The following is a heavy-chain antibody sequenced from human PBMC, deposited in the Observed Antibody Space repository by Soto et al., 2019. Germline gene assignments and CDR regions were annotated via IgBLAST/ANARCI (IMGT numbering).Heavy chain of an antibody. J-gene: IGHJ4*02. V-gene: IGHV4-31*03. Sequence: PSETLSLTCTVSGGSISSGGYYWSWIRQHPGKGLEWIGYIYYSGSTYYNPSLKSRVTISVDTSKNQFSLKLSSVTAADTAVYYCARDRKRYRGSYYGFDYWGQGTLVTVSS. CDR2: IYYSGST. CDR1: GGSISSGGYY. D-gene: IGHD1-26*01. CDR3: ARDRKRYRGSYYGFDY.